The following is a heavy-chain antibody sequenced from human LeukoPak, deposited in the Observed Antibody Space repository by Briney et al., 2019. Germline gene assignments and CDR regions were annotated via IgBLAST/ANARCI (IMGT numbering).Heavy chain of an antibody. CDR1: GGSIRRSSYY. D-gene: IGHD3-22*01. CDR2: IYYSGST. J-gene: IGHJ3*02. V-gene: IGHV4-39*01. Sequence: SETPSLTFTVSGGSIRRSSYYLGRIRQPPGKGLEGIGSIYYSGSTYYNPSLKSRVTISVDTSKNQFSLKLSSVTAADTAVYYCAKHSSSYYEGFDIWGQGTMVTFSS. CDR3: AKHSSSYYEGFDI.